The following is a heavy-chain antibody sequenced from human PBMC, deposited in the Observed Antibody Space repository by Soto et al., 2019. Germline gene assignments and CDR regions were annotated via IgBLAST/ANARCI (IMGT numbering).Heavy chain of an antibody. D-gene: IGHD3-22*01. Sequence: GGSLRLSCAASGFTFSSHAMSWVRQAPGKGLEWVSTISGSGGSTYYADPVKGRFTISRDNSRSTLYLQMSSLRAEDTAIYYCAKDYYDSSGYFQHFFDYWGLGTLVTVSS. V-gene: IGHV3-23*01. CDR2: ISGSGGST. J-gene: IGHJ4*02. CDR3: AKDYYDSSGYFQHFFDY. CDR1: GFTFSSHA.